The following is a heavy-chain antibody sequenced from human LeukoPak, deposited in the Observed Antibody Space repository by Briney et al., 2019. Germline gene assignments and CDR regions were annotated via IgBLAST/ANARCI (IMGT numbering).Heavy chain of an antibody. V-gene: IGHV3-9*01. CDR2: ISWNSGSI. D-gene: IGHD3-16*01. CDR3: AKSTGAPTTKSWGGAFDI. Sequence: GASLRLSCAASGFTFSSFAMTWVRQAPGKGLEWVSGISWNSGSIGYADSVKGRFTISRDNAKNSLYLQMNSLRAEDTALYYCAKSTGAPTTKSWGGAFDIWGQGTMVTVSS. CDR1: GFTFSSFA. J-gene: IGHJ3*02.